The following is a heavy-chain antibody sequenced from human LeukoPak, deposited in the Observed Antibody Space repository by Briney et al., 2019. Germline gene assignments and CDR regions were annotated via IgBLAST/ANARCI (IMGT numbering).Heavy chain of an antibody. CDR2: INHSGST. J-gene: IGHJ4*02. CDR3: ARGDCTNGVCYIFDY. CDR1: GGSFSGYY. D-gene: IGHD2-8*01. V-gene: IGHV4-34*01. Sequence: SETLSLTCAVYGGSFSGYYWSWIRQPPGKGLEWIGEINHSGSTNYNPSFKSRVTISVDTSKNQFSLKLSSVTAADTAVYYCARGDCTNGVCYIFDYWGQGTLVTVSS.